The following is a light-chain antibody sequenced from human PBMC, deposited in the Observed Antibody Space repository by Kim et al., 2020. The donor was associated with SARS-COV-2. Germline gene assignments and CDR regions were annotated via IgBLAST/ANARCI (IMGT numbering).Light chain of an antibody. Sequence: ASVGDRVTTTCRASQDISNYLAWFQLKPGKAPKLLIYAASALQSGVPSRFSGSGSGTDFTLTVTSLQPEDVATYYCQKCDSAPWTFGQGTKVEIK. J-gene: IGKJ1*01. CDR2: AAS. CDR3: QKCDSAPWT. V-gene: IGKV1-27*01. CDR1: QDISNY.